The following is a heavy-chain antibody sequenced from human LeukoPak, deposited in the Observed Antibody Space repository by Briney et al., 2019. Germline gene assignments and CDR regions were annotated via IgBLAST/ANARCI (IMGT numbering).Heavy chain of an antibody. Sequence: TSETLSLTCTVSGYSISNGYYWGWIRQPPGKGLEWVGSISHRGSTYYNPSLRSRITISLDRSKQKFSLKLTSVTAADTAVYFCARGAEYYAIWRGYAGYSDYWGQGISVTVSS. CDR2: ISHRGST. D-gene: IGHD3-3*01. CDR1: GYSISNGYY. J-gene: IGHJ4*02. V-gene: IGHV4-38-2*02. CDR3: ARGAEYYAIWRGYAGYSDY.